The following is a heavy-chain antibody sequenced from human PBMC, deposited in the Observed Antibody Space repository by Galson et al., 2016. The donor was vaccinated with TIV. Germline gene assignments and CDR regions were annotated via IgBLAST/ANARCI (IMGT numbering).Heavy chain of an antibody. J-gene: IGHJ6*03. D-gene: IGHD4-17*01. Sequence: SLRLSCAASGFTFSNYGMHWVRQAPGKGLEWVAVISYDGSNKYYADSMKGRFTISRDNSKNALYLQMNSLRAEDTAVYYCAKSDRAALRTTSYYMDDWGKGTTVTVSS. V-gene: IGHV3-30*18. CDR2: ISYDGSNK. CDR3: AKSDRAALRTTSYYMDD. CDR1: GFTFSNYG.